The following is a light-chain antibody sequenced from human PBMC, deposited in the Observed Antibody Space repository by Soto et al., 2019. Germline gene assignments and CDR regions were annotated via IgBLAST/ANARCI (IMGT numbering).Light chain of an antibody. J-gene: IGKJ3*01. CDR3: QQRSNWRPGFT. CDR2: DAS. Sequence: EIVLTQSPATLSLSPGERATLSCRASQSVSSYLAWYQQKPGQAPRLLISDASNRATGIPARFSGSGSGTDFTLTISSLEPEDSAVYYCQQRSNWRPGFTFGPGTKVDIK. V-gene: IGKV3-11*01. CDR1: QSVSSY.